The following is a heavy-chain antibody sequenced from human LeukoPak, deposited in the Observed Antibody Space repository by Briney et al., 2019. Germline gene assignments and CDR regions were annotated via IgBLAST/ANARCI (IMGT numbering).Heavy chain of an antibody. J-gene: IGHJ4*02. CDR2: INPSGGST. CDR3: ARGEGRIQLWSGSNENGNFDY. V-gene: IGHV1-46*01. Sequence: ASVKVSCKASGYTFTSYYMHWVRQAPGQGLEWMGIINPSGGSTSYAQKFQGRVTMTRDTSTSTVYMELSSLRSEDTAVYYCARGEGRIQLWSGSNENGNFDYWGQGTLVTVSS. CDR1: GYTFTSYY. D-gene: IGHD5-18*01.